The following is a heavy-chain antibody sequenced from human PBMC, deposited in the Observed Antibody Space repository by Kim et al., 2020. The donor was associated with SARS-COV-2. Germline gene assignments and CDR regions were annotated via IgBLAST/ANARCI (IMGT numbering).Heavy chain of an antibody. J-gene: IGHJ4*02. D-gene: IGHD3-9*01. Sequence: SVKGRFTISRDNAKNSLYLQMNSLRAEDTALYYCAKDSLLLRYFDWTFDYWGQGTLVTVSS. V-gene: IGHV3-9*01. CDR3: AKDSLLLRYFDWTFDY.